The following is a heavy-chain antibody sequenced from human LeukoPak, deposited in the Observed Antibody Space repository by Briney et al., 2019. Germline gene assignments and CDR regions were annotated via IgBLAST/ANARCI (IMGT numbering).Heavy chain of an antibody. D-gene: IGHD6-19*01. CDR2: ISSSSSYI. Sequence: GSLRLSCAASGFPFRSYSMNWVRQAPGKGLEWVSSISSSSSYIYYADSVKGRYTIPRDNAKNSLYLQMNSLRAEDTAVYYCARDLRALRLSIAVPDYWGQGTLVTVSS. CDR1: GFPFRSYS. V-gene: IGHV3-21*01. CDR3: ARDLRALRLSIAVPDY. J-gene: IGHJ4*02.